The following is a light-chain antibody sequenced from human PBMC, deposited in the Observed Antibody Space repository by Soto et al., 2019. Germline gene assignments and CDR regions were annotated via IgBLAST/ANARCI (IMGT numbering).Light chain of an antibody. J-gene: IGKJ4*01. V-gene: IGKV3-11*01. CDR2: DSS. CDR1: QSVGSS. Sequence: EIVLTQSPATLSLYPGDRATLYCRASQSVGSSLAWYQQKPGQAPRLLINDSSNRATGIPARFSCSGSGTDFTLTISSLEPEDFAVYYCQQRNYWPLTFGGGTKVEIK. CDR3: QQRNYWPLT.